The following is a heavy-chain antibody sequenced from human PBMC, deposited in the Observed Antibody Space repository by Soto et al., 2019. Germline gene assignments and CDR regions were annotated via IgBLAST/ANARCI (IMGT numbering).Heavy chain of an antibody. Sequence: LLNGSRKAPVEGKTSYFIHRVRKRHRHGLEWMGIINPNGGSTRFAQTFQGRITMTRDTSTSTVYMELRSLRSEDTAIYYCARSSAGVFGIIIEGSNWLAPSGQGSLVTVYS. V-gene: IGHV1-46*01. J-gene: IGHJ5*02. D-gene: IGHD3-16*02. CDR2: INPNGGST. CDR1: VEGKTSYF. CDR3: ARSSAGVFGIIIEGSNWLAP.